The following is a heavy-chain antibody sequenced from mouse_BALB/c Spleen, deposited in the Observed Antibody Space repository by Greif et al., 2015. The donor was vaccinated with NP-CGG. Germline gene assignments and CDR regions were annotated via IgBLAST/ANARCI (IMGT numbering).Heavy chain of an antibody. CDR2: IDPENGDT. V-gene: IGHV14-4*02. D-gene: IGHD2-2*01. CDR3: NAWGGYDGRGAMDY. J-gene: IGHJ4*01. CDR1: GFNIKDYY. Sequence: VQLKQSGAELVRSGASVKLSCTASGFNIKDYYMHWVKQRPEQGLEWIGWIDPENGDTEYAPKFQGKATMTADTSSNTAYLQLSSLTSEDTAVYYCNAWGGYDGRGAMDYWSQGTSVTVSS.